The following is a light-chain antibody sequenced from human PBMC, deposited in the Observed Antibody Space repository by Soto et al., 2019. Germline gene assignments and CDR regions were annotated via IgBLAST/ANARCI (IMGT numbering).Light chain of an antibody. CDR2: DVS. Sequence: QSALTQPASVSGSPGQSITISCTGTSSDVGGYNYVSWYQQHPGQAPKLMIYDVSTRPSGVSNRFSGSKSGNTASLTISGLQAEDEAEYYCSSYTSSSTLVVFGGGTKLTVL. V-gene: IGLV2-14*01. J-gene: IGLJ2*01. CDR3: SSYTSSSTLVV. CDR1: SSDVGGYNY.